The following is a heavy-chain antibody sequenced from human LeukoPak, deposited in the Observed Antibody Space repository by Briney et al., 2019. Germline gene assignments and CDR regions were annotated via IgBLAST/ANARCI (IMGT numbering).Heavy chain of an antibody. CDR1: GFTFSSFG. CDR3: ASGTGMVTDY. J-gene: IGHJ4*02. V-gene: IGHV3-48*01. Sequence: GGSLRLSCAASGFTFSSFGMNWVRQAPGKRLEWVSYIGSGSSAIYYADSVKGRFTISRDNSKNTLYLQMNSLRAEDTAVYYCASGTGMVTDYWGQGSLVTVSS. CDR2: IGSGSSAI. D-gene: IGHD5-18*01.